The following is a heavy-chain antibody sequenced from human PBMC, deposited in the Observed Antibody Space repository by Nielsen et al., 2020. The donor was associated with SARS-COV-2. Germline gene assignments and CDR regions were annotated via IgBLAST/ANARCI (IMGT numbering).Heavy chain of an antibody. D-gene: IGHD2-2*02. CDR3: AREAFRDCSSTSCYTGWRGFDP. Sequence: SETLSLTCTVSGGSISSGGYYWSWIRQHPGKGLEWIGYIYYSGSTYYNPSLKSRVTISVDTSKNQFSLKLSSVTAADTAVYYCAREAFRDCSSTSCYTGWRGFDPWGQGTLVTVSS. V-gene: IGHV4-31*03. CDR1: GGSISSGGYY. J-gene: IGHJ5*02. CDR2: IYYSGST.